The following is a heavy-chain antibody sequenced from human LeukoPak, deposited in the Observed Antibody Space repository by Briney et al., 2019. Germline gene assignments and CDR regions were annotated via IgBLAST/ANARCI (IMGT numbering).Heavy chain of an antibody. CDR1: GFTFSSYA. D-gene: IGHD1-26*01. CDR3: AKDEDSDFIVAYFDY. V-gene: IGHV3-23*01. J-gene: IGHJ4*02. Sequence: GGSLRLSCAASGFTFSSYAMSWVRQAPGKGLEWVSAISGSGGSTYYAHSVKGRFTITRDNSKNTLYLQMNSLRAEDTAVYYCAKDEDSDFIVAYFDYWGQGTLVTVSS. CDR2: ISGSGGST.